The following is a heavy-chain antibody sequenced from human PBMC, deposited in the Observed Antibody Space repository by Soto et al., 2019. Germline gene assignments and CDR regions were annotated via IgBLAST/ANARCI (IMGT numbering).Heavy chain of an antibody. V-gene: IGHV1-58*01. J-gene: IGHJ4*02. CDR1: GFTFTSSA. CDR3: AADGVVSGTSLG. CDR2: IVVGSGNT. Sequence: ASVKVSCKASGFTFTSSAVQWVRQARGQRLEWIGWIVVGSGNTNYAQKFQERVTITRDMSTSTAYMELSSLRSEDTAVYYCAADGVVSGTSLGWGRGTLVTVSS. D-gene: IGHD3-3*01.